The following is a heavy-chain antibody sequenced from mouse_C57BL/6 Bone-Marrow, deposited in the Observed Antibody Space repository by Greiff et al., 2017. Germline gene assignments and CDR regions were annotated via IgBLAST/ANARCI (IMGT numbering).Heavy chain of an antibody. D-gene: IGHD3-3*01. Sequence: VQLQQPGAELVMPGASVKLSCKASGYTFTSYWMNWVKQRPGQGLEWIGEIYPSDSYTNYNQKFKGKSTLTVDKSSSTAYMQLSSLPAEDSAVYCGAREGLQWVFSYWGRGTLVTVSA. CDR3: AREGLQWVFSY. J-gene: IGHJ3*01. V-gene: IGHV1-69*01. CDR2: IYPSDSYT. CDR1: GYTFTSYW.